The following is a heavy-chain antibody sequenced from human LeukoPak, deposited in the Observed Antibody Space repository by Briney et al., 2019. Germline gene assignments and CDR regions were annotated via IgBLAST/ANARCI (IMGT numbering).Heavy chain of an antibody. J-gene: IGHJ3*02. CDR3: VRGRFLEWLVAFDI. V-gene: IGHV3-64D*09. CDR1: GFTFSSYA. Sequence: GGSLRLSCSASGFTFSSYAIHWVRQAPGKGLEYVSAISSNGGSTYYADSVKGRFTISRDNSKNTLYLQMRAEDTAVYYCVRGRFLEWLVAFDIWGQGTMVTVSS. D-gene: IGHD3-3*01. CDR2: ISSNGGST.